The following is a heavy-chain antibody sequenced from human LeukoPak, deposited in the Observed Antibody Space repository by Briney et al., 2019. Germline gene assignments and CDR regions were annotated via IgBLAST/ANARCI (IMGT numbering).Heavy chain of an antibody. CDR2: IVPILGIA. Sequence: SVKVSCKASGGTFSSYAISWVRQAPGQGLEWMGRIVPILGIANYAQKFQGRVTITADKSTSTAYMELSSLRSEDTAVYYCARGVESSSWPGWGQGTLVTVSS. CDR3: ARGVESSSWPG. V-gene: IGHV1-69*04. D-gene: IGHD6-13*01. J-gene: IGHJ4*02. CDR1: GGTFSSYA.